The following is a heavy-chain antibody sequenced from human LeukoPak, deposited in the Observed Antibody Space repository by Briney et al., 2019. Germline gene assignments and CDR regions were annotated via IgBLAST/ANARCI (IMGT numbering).Heavy chain of an antibody. CDR1: GYSFTSYW. J-gene: IGHJ3*02. CDR2: IDPSDSYT. CDR3: ARRKSGYDLDAFDI. V-gene: IGHV5-10-1*01. Sequence: RGESPKISCKGSGYSFTSYWISWVRQMPGKGLEWMGRIDPSDSYTNYSPSFQGHVTISADKSISTAYLQWSSLKASDTAMYYCARRKSGYDLDAFDIWGQGTMVTVSS. D-gene: IGHD5-12*01.